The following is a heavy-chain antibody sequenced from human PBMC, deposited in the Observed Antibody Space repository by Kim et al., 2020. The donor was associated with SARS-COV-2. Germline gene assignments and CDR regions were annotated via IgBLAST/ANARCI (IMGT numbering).Heavy chain of an antibody. CDR2: INAGNGNT. D-gene: IGHD3-10*01. Sequence: ASVKVSCKASGYTFTSYAMHWVRQAPGQRLEWMGWINAGNGNTKYSQKFQGRVTITRDTSASTAYMELSSLRSEDTAVYYCARGLLLWFGELTLVDYWGQGTLVTISS. V-gene: IGHV1-3*01. J-gene: IGHJ4*02. CDR3: ARGLLLWFGELTLVDY. CDR1: GYTFTSYA.